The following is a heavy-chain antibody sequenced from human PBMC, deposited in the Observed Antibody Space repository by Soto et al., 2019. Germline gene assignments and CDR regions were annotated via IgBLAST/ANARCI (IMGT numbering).Heavy chain of an antibody. J-gene: IGHJ4*02. CDR1: GDSIRNRNYY. Sequence: QLQLQESGPGLVKPSETLSLSCSVSGDSIRNRNYYWAWIRQPPGEGLEWIVSRYDDASTFYNPSLKRRVTISIDTSKKRSSLKGTSVTAAGTAVYYCARGIYLGPSGYYLDSWGQGTLVTVSS. D-gene: IGHD3-22*01. V-gene: IGHV4-39*01. CDR2: RYDDAST. CDR3: ARGIYLGPSGYYLDS.